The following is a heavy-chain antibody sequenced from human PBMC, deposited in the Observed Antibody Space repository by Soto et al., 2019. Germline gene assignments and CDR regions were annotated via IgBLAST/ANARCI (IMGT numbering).Heavy chain of an antibody. J-gene: IGHJ5*01. CDR3: ARWVGGSMYDNSGKYDS. V-gene: IGHV3-30*03. CDR1: GFTFSSNG. CDR2: VAYDGSKT. Sequence: QVQLVESGGGVVQPGRSLRLTCAASGFTFSSNGMHWVRQAPGKGLEWVALVAYDGSKTYYVDSVRGRFTISRDNSENTLYLQMNSLRAEDTAVYYCARWVGGSMYDNSGKYDSWGQGTLVTVSS. D-gene: IGHD3-22*01.